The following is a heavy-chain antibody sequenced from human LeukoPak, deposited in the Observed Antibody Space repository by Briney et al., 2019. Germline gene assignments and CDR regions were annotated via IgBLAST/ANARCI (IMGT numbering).Heavy chain of an antibody. J-gene: IGHJ4*02. Sequence: GGSLRLSCAASGFTFSSYWMSWVRQAPGKGLEWVANIKEDGSEKYYVDSVKGRFTISRDNAKNSLYLQMNSLRAEDTAVYYCARVMVRGVIIMGYFDYWGQGTLVTVSS. CDR1: GFTFSSYW. CDR2: IKEDGSEK. D-gene: IGHD3-10*01. CDR3: ARVMVRGVIIMGYFDY. V-gene: IGHV3-7*01.